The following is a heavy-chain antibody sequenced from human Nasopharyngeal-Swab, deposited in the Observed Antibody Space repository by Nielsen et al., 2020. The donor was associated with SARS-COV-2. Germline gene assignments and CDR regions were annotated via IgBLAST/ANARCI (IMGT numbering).Heavy chain of an antibody. Sequence: WIRQPPGKGLEWIGYIYYSGSTNYNPSLRSRVTISVDTSKNQFSLKLSSVTAADTAVYYCARDSGTSPWGPDASDIWGQGTMVTVSS. CDR3: ARDSGTSPWGPDASDI. J-gene: IGHJ3*02. V-gene: IGHV4-59*01. D-gene: IGHD7-27*01. CDR2: IYYSGST.